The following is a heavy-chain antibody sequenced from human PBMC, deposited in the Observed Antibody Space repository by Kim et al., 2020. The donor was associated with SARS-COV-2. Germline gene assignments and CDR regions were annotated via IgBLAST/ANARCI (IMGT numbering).Heavy chain of an antibody. CDR3: ARRRTPLMVYAINPPDHGAYAFDI. CDR1: GYSFTSYW. J-gene: IGHJ3*02. Sequence: GESLKISCKGSGYSFTSYWISWVRQMPGKGLEWMGRIDPSDSYTNYSPSFQGHVTISADKSISTAYLQWSSLKASDTAMYYCARRRTPLMVYAINPPDHGAYAFDIWGQGTMVTVSS. D-gene: IGHD2-8*01. CDR2: IDPSDSYT. V-gene: IGHV5-10-1*01.